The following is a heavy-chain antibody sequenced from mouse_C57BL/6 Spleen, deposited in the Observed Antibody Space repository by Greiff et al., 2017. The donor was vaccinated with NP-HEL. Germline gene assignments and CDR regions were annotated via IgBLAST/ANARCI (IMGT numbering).Heavy chain of an antibody. CDR1: GFSLTSYA. D-gene: IGHD1-1*01. CDR2: IWTGGGT. V-gene: IGHV2-9-1*01. J-gene: IGHJ1*03. CDR3: ARNGITTVVATGYFDV. Sequence: VQRVESGPGLVAPSQSLSITCTVSGFSLTSYAISWVRQPPGKGLEWLGVIWTGGGTHYNSALKSRLSISKDNSKSPVFLKMNSLQTDDTARYYCARNGITTVVATGYFDVWGTGTTVTVSS.